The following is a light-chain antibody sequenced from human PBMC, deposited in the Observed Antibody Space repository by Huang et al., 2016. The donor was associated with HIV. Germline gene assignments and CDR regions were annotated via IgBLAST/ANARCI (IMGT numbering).Light chain of an antibody. V-gene: IGKV3-20*01. J-gene: IGKJ1*01. CDR2: AAS. CDR3: QDYGTSPTWT. Sequence: ETVLTQSPGTLSLSPGERATLACRASQSLTSYYLAWYQQKPGQAPRLLIDAASKRDTGIPDRFSGSGSGTDCTITISRLEPEDFAVYYCQDYGTSPTWTFGQGTKVEIK. CDR1: QSLTSYY.